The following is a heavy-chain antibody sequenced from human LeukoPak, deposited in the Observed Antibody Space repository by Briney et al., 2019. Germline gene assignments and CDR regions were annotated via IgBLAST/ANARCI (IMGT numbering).Heavy chain of an antibody. CDR1: GGSISSYY. D-gene: IGHD6-13*01. J-gene: IGHJ5*02. CDR3: ARSDSSQAAPQYNWFDP. Sequence: SETLSLTCTVSGGSISSYYWSWIRQPPGKGLEWIGYIYYSGSTYYNPSLKSRVTISVDTSKNQFSLKLSSVTAADTAVYYCARSDSSQAAPQYNWFDPWGQGTLVTVSS. V-gene: IGHV4-59*04. CDR2: IYYSGST.